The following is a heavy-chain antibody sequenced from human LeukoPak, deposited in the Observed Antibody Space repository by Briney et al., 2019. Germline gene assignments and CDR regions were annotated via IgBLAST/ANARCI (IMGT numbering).Heavy chain of an antibody. V-gene: IGHV1-8*01. CDR3: ARKGKAMVRHNWFDP. Sequence: ASVKVSCKASGYTFTSYDINWVRQATGQGLEWMGWMNPNSGNTGYAQKFQGRVTMTRNTSISTAYMELSSLRSEDTAVYYCARKGKAMVRHNWFDPWGQETLVTVSS. D-gene: IGHD3-10*01. CDR2: MNPNSGNT. CDR1: GYTFTSYD. J-gene: IGHJ5*02.